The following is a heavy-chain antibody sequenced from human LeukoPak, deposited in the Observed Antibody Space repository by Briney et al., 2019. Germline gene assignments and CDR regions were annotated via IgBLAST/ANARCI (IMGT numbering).Heavy chain of an antibody. J-gene: IGHJ4*02. CDR2: INHSGST. D-gene: IGHD3-22*01. CDR3: ARGAQTYYDKAPVDY. Sequence: SETLSLTCAVYGGSFSGYYWSWIRQPPGKGLEWIGEINHSGSTNYNPSLKSRVTISVDTSKSQFSLKLNSMTAADAAVYYCARGAQTYYDKAPVDYWGQGTLVTVSS. V-gene: IGHV4-34*01. CDR1: GGSFSGYY.